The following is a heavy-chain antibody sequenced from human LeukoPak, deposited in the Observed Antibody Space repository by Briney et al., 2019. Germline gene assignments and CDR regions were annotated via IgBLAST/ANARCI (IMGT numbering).Heavy chain of an antibody. Sequence: GGSLRLSCAASGFTFSSYGMHWVRQAPGKGLEWVAFIRYDGSNKYYADSVKGRFTISRDNSKNTLYLQMNSLRAEDTAVYYCAKDRVVGARRSDYWGQGTLVTVSS. J-gene: IGHJ4*02. CDR3: AKDRVVGARRSDY. V-gene: IGHV3-30*02. CDR1: GFTFSSYG. CDR2: IRYDGSNK. D-gene: IGHD1-26*01.